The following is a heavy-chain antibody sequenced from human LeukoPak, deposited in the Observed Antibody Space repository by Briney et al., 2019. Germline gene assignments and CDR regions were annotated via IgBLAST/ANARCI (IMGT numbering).Heavy chain of an antibody. V-gene: IGHV3-23*01. CDR3: AKYFYDSSTYSFDY. Sequence: GGSLRLSCAASGLTFFNYAMSWVRQAPGKGLEWVSSIGSGGTTHYADSVKGRFTISRDNSKNTLFPQMNSLRAEDTAVYYCAKYFYDSSTYSFDYWGQGTLVTVSS. CDR1: GLTFFNYA. J-gene: IGHJ4*02. CDR2: IGSGGTT. D-gene: IGHD3-22*01.